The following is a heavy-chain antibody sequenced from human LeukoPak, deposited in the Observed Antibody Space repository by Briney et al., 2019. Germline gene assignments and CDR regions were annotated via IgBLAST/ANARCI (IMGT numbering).Heavy chain of an antibody. J-gene: IGHJ3*02. CDR3: ASQGGGGRAFDI. D-gene: IGHD1-26*01. V-gene: IGHV4-34*01. CDR2: IKHSGST. Sequence: SETLSLTCAVYGGSFSGYYWSWIRQPPGKGLEWIGEIKHSGSTNYNPSLKSRVTISIDTSKNRFSLGLGSVTATDTAIYYCASQGGGGRAFDIWGQGTMVTVSS. CDR1: GGSFSGYY.